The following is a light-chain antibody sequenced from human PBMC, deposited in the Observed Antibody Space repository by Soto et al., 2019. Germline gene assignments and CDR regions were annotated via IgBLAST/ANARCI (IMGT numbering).Light chain of an antibody. CDR3: QQYGSSPTT. V-gene: IGKV3-20*01. CDR1: QSVRNNY. Sequence: VMTQSPDTLSASPGERVSLSCRASQSVRNNYLAWYQQKPGQAPRLLIYDASSRATGIPDRFSGGGSGTDFTLTISRLEPEDFAVYYCQQYGSSPTTFGQGTKVDIK. J-gene: IGKJ1*01. CDR2: DAS.